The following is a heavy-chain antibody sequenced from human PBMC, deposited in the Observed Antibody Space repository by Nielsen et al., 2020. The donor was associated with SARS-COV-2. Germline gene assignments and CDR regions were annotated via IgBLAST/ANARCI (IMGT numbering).Heavy chain of an antibody. V-gene: IGHV1-24*01. CDR1: GYTLTELS. CDR3: ATGPPYCTNGVCYINWFDP. J-gene: IGHJ5*02. Sequence: ASVQVSCKVSGYTLTELSMHWVRQAPGKGLEWMGGFDPEDGETIYAQKFQGRVTMTEDTSTDTAYMELSSLRSEDTAVYYCATGPPYCTNGVCYINWFDPWGQGTLVTVSS. CDR2: FDPEDGET. D-gene: IGHD2-8*01.